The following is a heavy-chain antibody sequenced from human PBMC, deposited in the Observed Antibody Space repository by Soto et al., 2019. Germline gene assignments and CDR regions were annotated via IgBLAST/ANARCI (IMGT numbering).Heavy chain of an antibody. D-gene: IGHD3-3*01. J-gene: IGHJ6*02. CDR2: ITKDGSSM. CDR3: VRDDDGPQKGIDV. V-gene: IGHV3-33*03. CDR1: GFTFSSYG. Sequence: QVQLVESGGGVVQPGRSLTVSCAASGFTFSSYGMNWVRQAPGKGLDWVAVITKDGSSMYYADSVKGRFTISRDNSRNMLTQQMNTRRAEDTSLYDCVRDDDGPQKGIDVWGQGTTVPVSS.